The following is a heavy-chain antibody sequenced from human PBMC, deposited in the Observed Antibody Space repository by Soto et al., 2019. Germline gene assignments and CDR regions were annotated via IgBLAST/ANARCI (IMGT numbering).Heavy chain of an antibody. Sequence: PSETLSLTCTVSGGSISSCNYYLSLSRQLPGKGLEWIGNIYYIGTTSYNPSLKSRVTMSIDTSKNQFSLKLRSVVAADTAMYYCAKNETTRPWFAPWGQGTLVTVSS. V-gene: IGHV4-31*03. CDR2: IYYIGTT. CDR3: AKNETTRPWFAP. J-gene: IGHJ5*02. D-gene: IGHD1-1*01. CDR1: GGSISSCNYY.